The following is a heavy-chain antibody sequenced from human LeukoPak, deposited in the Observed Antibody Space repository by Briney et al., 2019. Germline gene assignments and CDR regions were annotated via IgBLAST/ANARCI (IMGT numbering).Heavy chain of an antibody. Sequence: GGSLRLSCAASGFTFSSYAMSWVRQAPGKGLEWVSYISSSGSTIYYADSVKGRFTISRDNAKNSLYLQMNSLRAEDTAVYYCARKLEREPVDYWGQGTLVTVSS. CDR1: GFTFSSYA. V-gene: IGHV3-48*04. D-gene: IGHD1-1*01. CDR2: ISSSGSTI. J-gene: IGHJ4*02. CDR3: ARKLEREPVDY.